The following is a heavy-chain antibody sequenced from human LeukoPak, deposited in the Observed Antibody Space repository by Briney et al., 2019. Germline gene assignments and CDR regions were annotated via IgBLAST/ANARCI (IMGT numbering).Heavy chain of an antibody. Sequence: GESLKISCKGSGYGFTSYWIGWVRQMPGKGLEWMGIIYPGDSDTRYSPSFQGQVTISADKSISTAYLQWSSLKASDTAMYYCARQIINTEYFDWLLEAFDYWGQGTLVTVSS. D-gene: IGHD3-9*01. J-gene: IGHJ4*02. CDR3: ARQIINTEYFDWLLEAFDY. CDR2: IYPGDSDT. V-gene: IGHV5-51*01. CDR1: GYGFTSYW.